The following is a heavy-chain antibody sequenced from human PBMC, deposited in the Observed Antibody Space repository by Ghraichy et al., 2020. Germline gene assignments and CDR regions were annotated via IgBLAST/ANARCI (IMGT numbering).Heavy chain of an antibody. CDR3: ARVYYYDSSVDRYFDY. Sequence: GESLNISCAASGFTFSTYWMHWVRQAPGKGLVWVSRINSDGSSTRYAHFVKGRFTISRDNAKNTLFLQMNRLRAEGTAVYYCARVYYYDSSVDRYFDYWGQATLVPVSS. V-gene: IGHV3-74*01. J-gene: IGHJ4*02. D-gene: IGHD3-22*01. CDR1: GFTFSTYW. CDR2: INSDGSST.